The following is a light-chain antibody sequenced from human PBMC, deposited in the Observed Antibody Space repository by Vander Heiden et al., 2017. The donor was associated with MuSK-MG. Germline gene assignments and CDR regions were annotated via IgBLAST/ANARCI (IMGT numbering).Light chain of an antibody. CDR1: QSVSSSY. CDR3: PQYGSYP. CDR2: GAY. V-gene: IGKV3-20*01. Sequence: EIVLTQSPGTLSLSPGERATLSCRASQSVSSSYLAWYQQKPGQAPRLLIYGAYSRDTGIQDRFSGSGSGTDFTLTSSRRENEDFEAYDNPQYGSYPFGGGTKVEIK. J-gene: IGKJ4*01.